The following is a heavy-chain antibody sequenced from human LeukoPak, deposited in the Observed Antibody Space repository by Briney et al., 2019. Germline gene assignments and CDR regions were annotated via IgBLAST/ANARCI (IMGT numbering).Heavy chain of an antibody. Sequence: PGGSLRLSCAASGFTFSSYWMSWVRQAPGKGLEWVANTKDGSEKYYLDSVEGRFTISSDNAKKSLFLQMDSLRAEDTAVYYCARIGYCSGTYCSGFDYWSQGALVTVSS. V-gene: IGHV3-7*01. J-gene: IGHJ4*02. D-gene: IGHD2-2*01. CDR3: ARIGYCSGTYCSGFDY. CDR2: TKDGSEK. CDR1: GFTFSSYW.